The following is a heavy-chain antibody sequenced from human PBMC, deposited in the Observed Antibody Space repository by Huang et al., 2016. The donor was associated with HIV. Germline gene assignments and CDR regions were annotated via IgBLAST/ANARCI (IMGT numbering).Heavy chain of an antibody. CDR1: GFSISSYW. Sequence: EVQLVESGGGLVQPGGSLRLSCAASGFSISSYWMHWVRQAPGKGLVWVSRINSEGSSTSYAYAVKGRFTISRDNAKNTLYLQMNSLRAEDTAVYYCARDPRIQSWLNFFDYWGQGTLVSVSS. CDR3: ARDPRIQSWLNFFDY. J-gene: IGHJ4*02. CDR2: INSEGSST. V-gene: IGHV3-74*01. D-gene: IGHD3-22*01.